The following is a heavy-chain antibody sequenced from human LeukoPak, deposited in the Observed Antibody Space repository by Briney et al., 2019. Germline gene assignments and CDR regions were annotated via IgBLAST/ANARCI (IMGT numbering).Heavy chain of an antibody. J-gene: IGHJ4*02. D-gene: IGHD3-10*01. Sequence: QPGGSLRLSCAASGFTFSNYWMHWVRQAPGKGLVWVSRINSDGSTTTYADSVKGRFTISRDNAKNRLYLQMNSLRDEDTAVYYCARDYAGSPDYWGQGTLVTVSA. CDR1: GFTFSNYW. V-gene: IGHV3-74*01. CDR2: INSDGSTT. CDR3: ARDYAGSPDY.